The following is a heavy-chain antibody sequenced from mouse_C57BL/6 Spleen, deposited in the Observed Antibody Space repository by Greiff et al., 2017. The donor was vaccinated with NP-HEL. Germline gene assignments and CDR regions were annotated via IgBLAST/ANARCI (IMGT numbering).Heavy chain of an antibody. CDR1: GYTFTDYN. Sequence: VQLKESGPELVKPGASVKMSCKASGYTFTDYNMHWVKQSHGKSLEWIGYINPNNGGTSYNQKFKGKATLTVNKSSSTAYMELRSLTSEDSAVYYCARVPGDAMDYWGQGTSVTVSS. CDR2: INPNNGGT. CDR3: ARVPGDAMDY. V-gene: IGHV1-22*01. J-gene: IGHJ4*01. D-gene: IGHD5-1*01.